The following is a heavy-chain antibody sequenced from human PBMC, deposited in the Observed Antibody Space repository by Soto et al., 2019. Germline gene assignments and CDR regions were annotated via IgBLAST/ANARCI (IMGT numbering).Heavy chain of an antibody. CDR3: ARLIGGLRWNYYYGMDV. CDR2: IYYSGST. D-gene: IGHD4-17*01. CDR1: GGSISSSSYY. V-gene: IGHV4-39*01. J-gene: IGHJ6*02. Sequence: PSETLSLTCTVSGGSISSSSYYWGWIRQPPGKGLEWIGSIYYSGSTYYNPSLKSRVTISVDTSKNQFSLKLSSVTAADTAVYYCARLIGGLRWNYYYGMDVWGQGTTVT.